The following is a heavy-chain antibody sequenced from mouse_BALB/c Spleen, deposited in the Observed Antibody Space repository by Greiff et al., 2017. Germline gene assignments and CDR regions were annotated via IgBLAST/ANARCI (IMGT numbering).Heavy chain of an antibody. J-gene: IGHJ3*01. CDR1: GFSLSRYS. Sequence: QVQLKESGPGLVAPSQSLSITCTVSGFSLSRYSVNWVRQPPGKGLEWLGMIWGGGSTDYNSALKFRLSIGKDNSKSQVFLKMNNLQTDDTAMYYCARCGYDEAWFAYWGQGTLVTVSA. D-gene: IGHD2-2*01. CDR2: IWGGGST. CDR3: ARCGYDEAWFAY. V-gene: IGHV2-6-4*01.